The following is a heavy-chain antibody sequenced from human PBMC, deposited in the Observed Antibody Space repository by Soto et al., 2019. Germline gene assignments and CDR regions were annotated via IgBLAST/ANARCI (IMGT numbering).Heavy chain of an antibody. CDR1: GFTFSYHA. V-gene: IGHV3-30-3*01. Sequence: QVQLVESGGGVVQPGRSLRLSCAASGFTFSYHALNWVRQAPGKGLEWVAVISYDGDNKYIAESVKGRFTISRDNSKNTVSLQMNSLRAEDTAMYFCARGTTTSAFSCMDVWGQGTTFTVSS. J-gene: IGHJ6*02. CDR2: ISYDGDNK. CDR3: ARGTTTSAFSCMDV. D-gene: IGHD1-1*01.